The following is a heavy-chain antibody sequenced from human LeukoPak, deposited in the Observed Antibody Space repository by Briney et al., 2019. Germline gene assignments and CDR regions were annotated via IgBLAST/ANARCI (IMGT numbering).Heavy chain of an antibody. Sequence: GGSLRLSCAASGFTFSSHGMHWVRQAPGKGLEGVAFIRYDGSNKYYADSVKGRFTISRDNSKNTLYLQMNSLRAEDTAVYYCAKVAGGAADYWGQGTLVTVSS. CDR2: IRYDGSNK. D-gene: IGHD3-16*01. CDR1: GFTFSSHG. V-gene: IGHV3-30*02. CDR3: AKVAGGAADY. J-gene: IGHJ4*02.